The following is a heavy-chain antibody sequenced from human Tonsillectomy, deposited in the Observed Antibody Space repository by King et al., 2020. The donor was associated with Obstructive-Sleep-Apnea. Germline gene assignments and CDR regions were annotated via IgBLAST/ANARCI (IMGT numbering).Heavy chain of an antibody. V-gene: IGHV3-48*04. D-gene: IGHD6-13*01. CDR1: GTTFSSYS. J-gene: IGHJ6*02. CDR3: AAAAGDLYYYYGMDV. Sequence: VQLVESGGGLVQPGGSLRLSCAASGTTFSSYSMNWVRQAPGKGLEWISYISSSSSKYYAYSVKGRFTISRDNAKNSLSLQRNSLSAADTAVYYCAAAAGDLYYYYGMDVWGQGTTVTVSS. CDR2: ISSSSSK.